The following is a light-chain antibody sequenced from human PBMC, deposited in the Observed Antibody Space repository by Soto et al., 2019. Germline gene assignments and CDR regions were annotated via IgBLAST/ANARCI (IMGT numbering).Light chain of an antibody. J-gene: IGKJ1*01. V-gene: IGKV3-15*01. CDR2: GAS. CDR3: QQYNNWPPRGT. Sequence: EIVLTQSPATLSVSPWERATLSCRASRGVSTNLAWYQQKPGQGPRLLMYGASTRSTGIPARFSGSGSGTEFTLNISSLQPEDFALYYCQQYNNWPPRGTFGQGTKVEFK. CDR1: RGVSTN.